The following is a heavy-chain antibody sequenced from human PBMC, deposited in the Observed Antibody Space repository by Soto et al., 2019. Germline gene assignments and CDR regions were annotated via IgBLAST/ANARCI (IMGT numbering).Heavy chain of an antibody. CDR1: GGSISSYY. D-gene: IGHD5-12*01. Sequence: SERLSLTCAVSGGSISSYYWSWIRQPPGKGLEWIGYIYYSGSTNYNPSLKSRVTISVDTSKNQFSLKLSSVTAADTAVYYCARNRDGYNSDYWGQGTLVTVSS. J-gene: IGHJ4*02. V-gene: IGHV4-59*08. CDR3: ARNRDGYNSDY. CDR2: IYYSGST.